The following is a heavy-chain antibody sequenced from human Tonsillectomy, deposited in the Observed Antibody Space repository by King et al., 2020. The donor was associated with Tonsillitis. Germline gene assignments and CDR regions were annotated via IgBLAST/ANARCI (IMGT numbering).Heavy chain of an antibody. Sequence: ESGGGVVQPGGSLRLSCTTSGFTFSDYGMHWVRQTPGKGLEWVAFVRYDGSNTSYGDSVKGRFTISRDNSKNTLFLQMDSLRAGDTAVYYCAKDLYAYNHFFRDNWGQGTLVTVAS. V-gene: IGHV3-30*02. CDR3: AKDLYAYNHFFRDN. CDR1: GFTFSDYG. CDR2: VRYDGSNT. D-gene: IGHD5-24*01. J-gene: IGHJ4*02.